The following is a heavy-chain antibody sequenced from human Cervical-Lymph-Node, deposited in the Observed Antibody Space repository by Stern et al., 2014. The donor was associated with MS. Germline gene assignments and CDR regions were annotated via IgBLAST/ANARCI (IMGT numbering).Heavy chain of an antibody. CDR3: VAYASGDNINH. CDR1: GFTFSRNG. J-gene: IGHJ5*02. CDR2: IWYDGSNA. Sequence: QVQLVESGGGVVQPGRSLRLSCAASGFTFSRNGMHWVRQAPGQGLEWVAVIWYDGSNANYVDSVKGRFTITRDNYKNKLYLQMNSLRVEDTAVYYCVAYASGDNINHWGQGTLVTVSS. D-gene: IGHD6-19*01. V-gene: IGHV3-33*03.